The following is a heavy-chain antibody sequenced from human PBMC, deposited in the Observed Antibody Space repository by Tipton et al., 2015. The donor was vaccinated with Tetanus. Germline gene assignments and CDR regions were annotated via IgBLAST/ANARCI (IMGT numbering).Heavy chain of an antibody. D-gene: IGHD3-3*01. Sequence: TLSLTCTVSGGYISSSSYYWGWIRQPPGKGLEWIGYIYYSGSTNYNPSLKSRVTISVDTSKNQFSLKLSSVTAADTAVYYCARAYYDFWSGYYYYGMDVWGQGTTVTVSS. J-gene: IGHJ6*02. V-gene: IGHV4-61*05. CDR3: ARAYYDFWSGYYYYGMDV. CDR1: GGYISSSSYY. CDR2: IYYSGST.